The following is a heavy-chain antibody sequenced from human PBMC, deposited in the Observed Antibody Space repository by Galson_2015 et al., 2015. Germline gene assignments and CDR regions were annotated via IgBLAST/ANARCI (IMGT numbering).Heavy chain of an antibody. CDR2: ISSSGSSI. Sequence: SLRLSCAASRFTFRDYFMTWIRQAPGKGLEWLSYISSSGSSIYYADSVKGRFTTSRDNAKNSLYLQMNSLRVEDTAVYYCARSGQWLQSQLGFDYWGQGIMVTVSS. CDR3: ARSGQWLQSQLGFDY. J-gene: IGHJ4*02. CDR1: RFTFRDYF. D-gene: IGHD5-24*01. V-gene: IGHV3-11*01.